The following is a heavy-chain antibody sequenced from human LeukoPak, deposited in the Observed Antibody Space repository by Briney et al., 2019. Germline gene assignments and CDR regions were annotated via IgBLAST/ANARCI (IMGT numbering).Heavy chain of an antibody. CDR3: ARDSSSWYFRFDP. Sequence: PGGSLRLSCAASGFTFSSYSMNWVRQAPGKGLEWVSSISSSSSYIYYADSVKGRFTISRDNAKNSLYLQMSSLRAEDTAVYYCARDSSSWYFRFDPWGQGTLVTVSS. CDR1: GFTFSSYS. CDR2: ISSSSSYI. V-gene: IGHV3-21*01. J-gene: IGHJ5*02. D-gene: IGHD6-13*01.